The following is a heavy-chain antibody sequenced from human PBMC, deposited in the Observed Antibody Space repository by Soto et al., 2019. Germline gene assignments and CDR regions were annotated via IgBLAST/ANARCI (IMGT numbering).Heavy chain of an antibody. J-gene: IGHJ4*02. CDR1: GFTFSDYY. Sequence: QVQLVESGGGLVKPGGSLRLSCAASGFTFSDYYMSWIRQTPGKGLEWVSYISSSGSTIYYADSVKGRFTISRDNAKNSLYLQMNSLRAEDMAVYYCARGLSTVVTPKNRHFHYWGQGTLVTVSS. V-gene: IGHV3-11*01. CDR2: ISSSGSTI. CDR3: ARGLSTVVTPKNRHFHY. D-gene: IGHD4-17*01.